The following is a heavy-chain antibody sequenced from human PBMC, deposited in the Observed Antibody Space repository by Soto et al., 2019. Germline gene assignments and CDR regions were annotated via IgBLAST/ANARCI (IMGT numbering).Heavy chain of an antibody. CDR3: AKAGSSGWRNYFDH. Sequence: GGSLRLSCVTSGFTFNTFAMSWVRRAPGKGLEWVSAISISGDRTYYADSVKGRFFISRDNSNNTLFLRVSSLRVEDTATYYGAKAGSSGWRNYFDHWGQGTPVTVSS. CDR2: ISISGDRT. D-gene: IGHD6-19*01. J-gene: IGHJ4*02. V-gene: IGHV3-23*01. CDR1: GFTFNTFA.